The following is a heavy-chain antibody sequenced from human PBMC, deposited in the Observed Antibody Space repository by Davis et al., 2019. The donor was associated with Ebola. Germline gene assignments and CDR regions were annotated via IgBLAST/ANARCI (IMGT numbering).Heavy chain of an antibody. CDR2: INEDGSHK. V-gene: IGHV3-7*03. J-gene: IGHJ4*02. D-gene: IGHD5-18*01. CDR3: ARDRWIQLGLGRYFDY. CDR1: GFTFTSYW. Sequence: GGSLRLSCAASGFTFTSYWMTWVRQAPGRGLEWVANINEDGSHKHYVDSVKGRFTIPRDNAKNSLYLQMNSLRAEDTAVYYCARDRWIQLGLGRYFDYWGQGTLVTVSS.